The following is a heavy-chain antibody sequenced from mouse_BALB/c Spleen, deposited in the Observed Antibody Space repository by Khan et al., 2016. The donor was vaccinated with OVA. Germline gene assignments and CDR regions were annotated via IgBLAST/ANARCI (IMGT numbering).Heavy chain of an antibody. J-gene: IGHJ3*01. Sequence: EVELQESGGDLVEPGGSLKLSCAASGFTFSTYGMSWVRHTPDKRLEWVATISTGGHYTYYPDSVRGRFTISRDNAKNTLYLQMTSLKSEDTAMFYCARLAYYYGSEGFAYWGQGTLVTVSA. D-gene: IGHD1-1*01. CDR1: GFTFSTYG. CDR2: ISTGGHYT. V-gene: IGHV5-6*01. CDR3: ARLAYYYGSEGFAY.